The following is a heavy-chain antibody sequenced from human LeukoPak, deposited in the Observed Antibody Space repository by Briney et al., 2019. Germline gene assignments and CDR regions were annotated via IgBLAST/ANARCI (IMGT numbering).Heavy chain of an antibody. Sequence: GGSLRLSCAASGFTFSSYWLHWVRQAPGKGLVWVSRINSDGSSTSYADSVKGRFTISRDNAKNTLYLQMNSLRAEDTAVYYCARGPNFSGWLDYWGQGTLVTVSS. D-gene: IGHD6-19*01. V-gene: IGHV3-74*01. CDR2: INSDGSST. CDR1: GFTFSSYW. J-gene: IGHJ4*02. CDR3: ARGPNFSGWLDY.